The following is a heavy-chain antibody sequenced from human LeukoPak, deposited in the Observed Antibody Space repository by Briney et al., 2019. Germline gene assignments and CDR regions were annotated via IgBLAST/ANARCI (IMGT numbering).Heavy chain of an antibody. V-gene: IGHV3-43*02. Sequence: GGSLRLSCAASGFTFDDYAMHWVRQAPGKGLDWVSLISGDGGSTYHADSVKGRFTISRDNSKNSLYLQMNSLSTEDTALYYCAKGGSGWSYYFDFWGQGTLVTVSS. CDR1: GFTFDDYA. CDR3: AKGGSGWSYYFDF. CDR2: ISGDGGST. J-gene: IGHJ4*02. D-gene: IGHD6-19*01.